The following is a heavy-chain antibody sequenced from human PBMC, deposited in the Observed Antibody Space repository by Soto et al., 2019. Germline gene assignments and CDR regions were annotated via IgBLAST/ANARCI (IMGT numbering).Heavy chain of an antibody. D-gene: IGHD6-6*01. V-gene: IGHV3-30*18. CDR2: ISYDGSNK. CDR1: GFTFSSYG. Sequence: GGSLRLSCAASGFTFSSYGMHWVRQAPGKGLEWVAVISYDGSNKYYADSVKGRFTISRDNSKNTLYLQMNSLRAEDTAVYYCAKDYYTHSSSLHFDYWGQGTLVTVSS. J-gene: IGHJ4*02. CDR3: AKDYYTHSSSLHFDY.